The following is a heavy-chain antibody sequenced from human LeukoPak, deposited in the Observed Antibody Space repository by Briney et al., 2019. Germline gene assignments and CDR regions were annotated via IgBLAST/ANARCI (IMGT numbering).Heavy chain of an antibody. Sequence: GGSLRLSCAASGFTFSNYAMSWVRRAPGEGLEWVSAISGSGGSTYYADSVKGRFTISRDNSKNTLYLQMNSLRAEDTAVYYCAKRESGYYKGYFDYWGQGTLVTVSS. CDR1: GFTFSNYA. CDR3: AKRESGYYKGYFDY. J-gene: IGHJ4*02. CDR2: ISGSGGST. V-gene: IGHV3-23*01. D-gene: IGHD3-3*01.